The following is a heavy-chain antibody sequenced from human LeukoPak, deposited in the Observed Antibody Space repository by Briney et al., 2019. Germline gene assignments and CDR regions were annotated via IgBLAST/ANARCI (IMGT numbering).Heavy chain of an antibody. D-gene: IGHD3-3*01. CDR2: ISYDGSNK. J-gene: IGHJ4*02. CDR3: ARVILHGFLEWLLTPVDY. V-gene: IGHV3-30-3*01. CDR1: GFTFSSYA. Sequence: GGSLRLSCAASGFTFSSYAMHWVRQAPGKGLEWVAVISYDGSNKYYADSVKGRFTISRDNSKNTLYLQMNSLRAEDTAVYYCARVILHGFLEWLLTPVDYWGQGTLVTVSP.